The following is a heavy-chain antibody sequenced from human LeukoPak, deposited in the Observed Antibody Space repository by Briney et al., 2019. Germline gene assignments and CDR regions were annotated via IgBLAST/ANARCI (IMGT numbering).Heavy chain of an antibody. Sequence: GGSLRLSCAASGFTFSDYYMSWLRQAPGKGLEWVSYISSSSSYTNYADSVKGRFTISRDNAKNSLYLQMNSLRAEDTAVYYCARDFGANNWFDRWGQGTLVTVSS. D-gene: IGHD3-10*01. CDR3: ARDFGANNWFDR. J-gene: IGHJ5*02. V-gene: IGHV3-11*06. CDR2: ISSSSSYT. CDR1: GFTFSDYY.